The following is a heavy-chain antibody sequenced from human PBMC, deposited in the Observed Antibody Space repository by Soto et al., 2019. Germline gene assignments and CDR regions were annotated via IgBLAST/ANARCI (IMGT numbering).Heavy chain of an antibody. CDR3: AKGLSYGSGSYYN. CDR2: ISYDGSNK. D-gene: IGHD3-10*01. V-gene: IGHV3-30*18. J-gene: IGHJ4*02. CDR1: GFTFSSYG. Sequence: PGGSLRLSCAASGFTFSSYGMHWVRQAPGKGLEWVAVISYDGSNKYYADSVKGRFTISRDNSKNTLYLQMNSLRAEDTAVYYCAKGLSYGSGSYYNWGQGTLVTVSS.